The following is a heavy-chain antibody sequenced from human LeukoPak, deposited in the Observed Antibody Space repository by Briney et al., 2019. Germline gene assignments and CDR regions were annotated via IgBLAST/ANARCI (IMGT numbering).Heavy chain of an antibody. Sequence: GESLKISCKGSGYSFTSYWIGWVRQMPGKGLEWMGIIYPGDSDTRYSPSFQGQVTISADKSISTAYLQWSSLKASDTAMYYCARQARSYRSLTSMDVWGQGTTVTVSS. V-gene: IGHV5-51*01. CDR1: GYSFTSYW. CDR3: ARQARSYRSLTSMDV. CDR2: IYPGDSDT. D-gene: IGHD3-16*02. J-gene: IGHJ6*02.